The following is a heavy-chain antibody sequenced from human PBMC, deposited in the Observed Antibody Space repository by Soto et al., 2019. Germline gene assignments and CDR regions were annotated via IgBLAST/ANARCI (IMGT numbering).Heavy chain of an antibody. CDR1: GFTFSSYS. Sequence: PVGSLRLSCAASGFTFSSYSMNWARQAPGKGLEWVSYISIGSSTIYYADSVKGRFTISRDDAKNSLYLQMNSLRDEDTAVYYCARDNGMAGSFDPWGQGTRVTVS. J-gene: IGHJ5*02. CDR3: ARDNGMAGSFDP. D-gene: IGHD2-8*01. V-gene: IGHV3-48*02. CDR2: ISIGSSTI.